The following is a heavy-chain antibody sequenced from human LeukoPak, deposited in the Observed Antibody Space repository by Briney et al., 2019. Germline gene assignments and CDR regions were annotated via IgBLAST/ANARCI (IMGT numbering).Heavy chain of an antibody. J-gene: IGHJ6*04. CDR3: ARGRRDIVVVPAATKYYYYYGMDV. CDR2: IYYSGST. Sequence: PSQTLSLTCTVSGGSISSDYYYWSWIRQPPGKGLEWIGYIYYSGSTYYNPSLKSRVTISVDTSKNQFSLKLSSVTAADTAVYYCARGRRDIVVVPAATKYYYYYGMDVWGKGTTVTVSS. D-gene: IGHD2-2*01. CDR1: GGSISSDYYY. V-gene: IGHV4-30-4*01.